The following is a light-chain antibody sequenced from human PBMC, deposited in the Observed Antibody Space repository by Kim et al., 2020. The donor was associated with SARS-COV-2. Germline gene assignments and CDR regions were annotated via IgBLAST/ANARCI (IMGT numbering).Light chain of an antibody. V-gene: IGKV1-39*01. Sequence: DIQMTQSPSSLSAYVGDRVTITCRASQSITTYLNWYQQKPGKAPVFLIYAASRLQSGVPSRFSGSGSGTDFTLTISSLQPEDFATYYCQQSHSTPYSFGQRTKLEI. CDR2: AAS. CDR1: QSITTY. CDR3: QQSHSTPYS. J-gene: IGKJ2*03.